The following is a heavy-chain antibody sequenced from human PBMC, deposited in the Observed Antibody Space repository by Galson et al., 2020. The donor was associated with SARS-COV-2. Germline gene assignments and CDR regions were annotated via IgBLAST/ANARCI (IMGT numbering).Heavy chain of an antibody. Sequence: GGSLRLSCAASGFTFDDYAMHWVRQAPGKGLEWVSGISWNSCSIGYADSVKGRFTISRDNAKNSLYLQMNSLRAEDTALYYCAKLIGYGDYRDYWGQGTLVTVSS. V-gene: IGHV3-9*01. D-gene: IGHD4-17*01. CDR3: AKLIGYGDYRDY. J-gene: IGHJ4*02. CDR1: GFTFDDYA. CDR2: ISWNSCSI.